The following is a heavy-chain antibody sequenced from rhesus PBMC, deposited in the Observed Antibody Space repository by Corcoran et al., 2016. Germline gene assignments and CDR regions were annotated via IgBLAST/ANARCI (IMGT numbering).Heavy chain of an antibody. J-gene: IGHJ4*01. V-gene: IGHV4-127*01. CDR2: IGGSSGGT. CDR1: GYSISSVLG. CDR3: AKYGGDY. D-gene: IGHD2-15*01. Sequence: QVQLQESGPGLVKPSETLSLTFAVSGYSISSVLGRSWIRQPPGKGLEWIGYIGGSSGGTNYNPSLKSRVTISKETSKNQFSLKLNSVTAADTAVYYCAKYGGDYWGQGVLVTVSS.